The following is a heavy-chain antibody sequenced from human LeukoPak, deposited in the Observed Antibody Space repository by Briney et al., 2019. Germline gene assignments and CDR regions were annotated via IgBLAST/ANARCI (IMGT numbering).Heavy chain of an antibody. D-gene: IGHD4-17*01. V-gene: IGHV1-69*01. J-gene: IGHJ6*02. CDR1: GGTFSSYA. CDR3: ARPTTVTTRSIGYGMDV. CDR2: IIPIFGTA. Sequence: SVKVSCKASGGTFSSYAISWVRQAPGQGLEWMGGIIPIFGTANYAQKFQGRVTITADESTSTAYMELSSLRSEDTAVYYCARPTTVTTRSIGYGMDVWGQGTTVTVSS.